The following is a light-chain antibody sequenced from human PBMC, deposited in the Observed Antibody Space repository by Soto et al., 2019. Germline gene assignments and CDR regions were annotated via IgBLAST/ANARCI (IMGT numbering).Light chain of an antibody. Sequence: IVMTQSPATLSVSQGERATLSCRASQTIDNKLAWYQQRPGQAPRLLIYGASIRATGIPARFSGSGSGTEFTLTISGLPSEDCGVDYCQQYKDWRTFGQGTNVDIK. CDR3: QQYKDWRT. CDR2: GAS. V-gene: IGKV3-15*01. CDR1: QTIDNK. J-gene: IGKJ1*01.